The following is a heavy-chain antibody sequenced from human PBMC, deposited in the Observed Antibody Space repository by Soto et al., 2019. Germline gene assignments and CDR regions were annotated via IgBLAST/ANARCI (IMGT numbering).Heavy chain of an antibody. D-gene: IGHD1-7*01. J-gene: IGHJ4*02. CDR3: ARDQTGTKN. Sequence: EVQLVESGGGLVQPGGSLRLSCAASGFTFSSYWVSWVRQAPGKGLEWVANIKQDGSEKYYVDSVKGRFTISRDNAKNSLYLQMNSPRAEDTAVYYCARDQTGTKNWGQGTLVTVSS. V-gene: IGHV3-7*01. CDR2: IKQDGSEK. CDR1: GFTFSSYW.